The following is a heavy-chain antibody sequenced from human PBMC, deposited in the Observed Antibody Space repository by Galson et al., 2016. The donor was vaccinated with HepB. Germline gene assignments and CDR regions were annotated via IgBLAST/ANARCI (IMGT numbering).Heavy chain of an antibody. CDR1: GFTFSSYW. J-gene: IGHJ4*02. V-gene: IGHV3-7*01. Sequence: SLRLSCAASGFTFSSYWMSWVRQAPGKGLEWVANIKQDGSEDYYVDSVKGRFTISRDSAKNSLYLQMNRLRAGDSAVYYCAREDAAKPYYYDSSGYADYWGQGTLVTVSS. CDR2: IKQDGSED. CDR3: AREDAAKPYYYDSSGYADY. D-gene: IGHD3-22*01.